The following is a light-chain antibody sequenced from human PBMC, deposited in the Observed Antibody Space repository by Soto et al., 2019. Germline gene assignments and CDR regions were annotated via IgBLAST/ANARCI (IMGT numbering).Light chain of an antibody. J-gene: IGKJ1*01. V-gene: IGKV1-5*01. Sequence: DIQLTQSPSTLSASVGDTVTISCRASESLIGWLAWYQQRPGSAPKLLIYDASSLEGGVPSRFTGDGSGTEFSLTIASLQPDDFGTYYCQQYKIYPWTFGQGTKVDLK. CDR3: QQYKIYPWT. CDR1: ESLIGW. CDR2: DAS.